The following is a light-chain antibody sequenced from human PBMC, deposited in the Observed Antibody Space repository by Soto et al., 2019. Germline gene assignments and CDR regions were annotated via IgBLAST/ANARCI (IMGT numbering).Light chain of an antibody. CDR1: QSVSSSY. CDR3: QQYGSSPNT. V-gene: IGKV3-20*01. CDR2: GTS. J-gene: IGKJ2*01. Sequence: EIVLTQSPGTLSLSPGDRATLSCRASQSVSSSYLAWYQQKPGQAPRLLIYGTSSRATGIPDRFSGSGSGTDFPPTIKRLEPEDFAVYYCQQYGSSPNTFGQGTKVEIE.